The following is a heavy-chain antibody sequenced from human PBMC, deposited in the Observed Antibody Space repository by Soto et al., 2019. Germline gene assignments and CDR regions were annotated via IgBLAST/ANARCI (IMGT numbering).Heavy chain of an antibody. Sequence: GGSLRLSCAASGFTFSSYAMNWVRQTQEKGLEWVSSISSTSSYTHYSDSVKGRFTISRDNANNPLFLQMNSLRAEDTATYYCARDLALAGNYWGQGVLVTVSS. J-gene: IGHJ4*02. V-gene: IGHV3-21*01. D-gene: IGHD6-19*01. CDR1: GFTFSSYA. CDR3: ARDLALAGNY. CDR2: ISSTSSYT.